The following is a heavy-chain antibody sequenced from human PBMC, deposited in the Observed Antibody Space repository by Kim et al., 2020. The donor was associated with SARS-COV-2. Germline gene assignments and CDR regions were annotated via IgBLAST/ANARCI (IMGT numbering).Heavy chain of an antibody. V-gene: IGHV4-39*01. D-gene: IGHD3-10*01. CDR1: GGSMNISGYY. CDR2: AYYSGST. Sequence: SETLSLTCTVSGGSMNISGYYWGWIRQPPGKGLEWIGSAYYSGSTYYNPSLKSRITISVNPSNNQFSLKLTSVTAADTAIYYCAGLFLYFGELLVPPDYWGQGTLVTVSS. CDR3: AGLFLYFGELLVPPDY. J-gene: IGHJ4*02.